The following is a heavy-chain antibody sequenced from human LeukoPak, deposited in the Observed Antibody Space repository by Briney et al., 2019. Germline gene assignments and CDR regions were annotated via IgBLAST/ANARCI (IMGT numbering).Heavy chain of an antibody. CDR1: GYTFTSYD. CDR3: ARDKGDRYCSGGSCYGWFDP. J-gene: IGHJ5*02. Sequence: ASVKVSCKASGYTFTSYDINWVRQATGQGLEWMGWMNPNSGNTGYAQKFQGRVTMTTDTSTSTAYMELRSLRSDDTAVYYCARDKGDRYCSGGSCYGWFDPWGQGTLVTVSS. V-gene: IGHV1-8*01. CDR2: MNPNSGNT. D-gene: IGHD2-15*01.